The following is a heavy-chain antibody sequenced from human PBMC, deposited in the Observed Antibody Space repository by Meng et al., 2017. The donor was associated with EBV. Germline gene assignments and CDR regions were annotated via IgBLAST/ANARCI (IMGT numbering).Heavy chain of an antibody. CDR2: IYHSGST. CDR3: ARRSLDYYDSSGFDY. Sequence: QAQLEGSGPGPVKPSGTLSLPCAVSGGSISSSNWWSWVRQPPGKGLEWIGEIYHSGSTNYNPSLKSRVTISVDKSKNQFSLKLSSVTAADTAVYYCARRSLDYYDSSGFDYWGQGTLVTVSS. CDR1: GGSISSSNW. J-gene: IGHJ4*02. V-gene: IGHV4-4*02. D-gene: IGHD3-22*01.